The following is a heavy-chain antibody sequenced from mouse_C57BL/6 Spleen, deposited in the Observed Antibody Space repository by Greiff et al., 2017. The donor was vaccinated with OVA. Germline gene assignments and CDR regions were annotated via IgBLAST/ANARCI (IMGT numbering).Heavy chain of an antibody. J-gene: IGHJ4*01. CDR3: ARGGGPYAMDY. CDR1: GYTFTSYW. CDR2: IYPGSGST. V-gene: IGHV1-55*01. Sequence: QVQLKESGAELVKPGASVKMSCKASGYTFTSYWITWVKQRPGQGLEWIGDIYPGSGSTNYNEKFKSKATLTVDTSSSTAYMQLSSLTSEDSAVYYCARGGGPYAMDYWGQGTSVTVSS.